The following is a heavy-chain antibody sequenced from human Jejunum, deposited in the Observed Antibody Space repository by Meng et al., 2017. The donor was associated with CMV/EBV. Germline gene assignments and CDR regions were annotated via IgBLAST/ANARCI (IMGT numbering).Heavy chain of an antibody. J-gene: IGHJ4*02. Sequence: VRLQESGPGLVQPSGTLSLTCAVSGGSLSSRNWWRWVRQPPGKGLEWIGEIYHSGSTNYNPSLKSRVTISVDESKNQFSLRLSSVTAADTAVYYCARVGAYCGGDCYHPRWGQGTLVTVSS. V-gene: IGHV4-4*02. CDR3: ARVGAYCGGDCYHPR. D-gene: IGHD2-21*02. CDR2: IYHSGST. CDR1: GGSLSSRNW.